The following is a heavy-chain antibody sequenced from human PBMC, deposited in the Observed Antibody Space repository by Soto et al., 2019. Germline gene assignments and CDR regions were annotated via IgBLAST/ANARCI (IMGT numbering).Heavy chain of an antibody. J-gene: IGHJ4*02. CDR3: ARIYYDILTGYRD. CDR1: GFTVSSNY. Sequence: GGSLRLSYAASGFTVSSNYMSWVRQAPGKGLEWVSVIYTTDSTYYADSVKGRFTISRDNSKNTLYLQMNSLRAEDTAVYYCARIYYDILTGYRDWGQGTLVTVSS. CDR2: IYTTDST. D-gene: IGHD3-9*01. V-gene: IGHV3-53*01.